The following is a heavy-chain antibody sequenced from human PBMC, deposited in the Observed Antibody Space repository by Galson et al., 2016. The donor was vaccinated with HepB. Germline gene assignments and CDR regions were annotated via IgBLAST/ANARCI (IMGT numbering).Heavy chain of an antibody. Sequence: QSGAEVKKPGESLRISCKGSGYSFTNYWIAWVRQMPGRGLEWMGFINPADSDTRYSPSFLGQVIISVDKSISTAYLQWSSLRASDTAMYYCARSHGGPWGQGTLVTVSS. V-gene: IGHV5-51*01. CDR1: GYSFTNYW. D-gene: IGHD5-24*01. J-gene: IGHJ4*02. CDR3: ARSHGGP. CDR2: INPADSDT.